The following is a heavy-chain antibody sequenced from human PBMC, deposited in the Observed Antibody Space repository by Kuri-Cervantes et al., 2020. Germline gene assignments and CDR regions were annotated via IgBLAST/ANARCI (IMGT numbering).Heavy chain of an antibody. D-gene: IGHD3-10*01. V-gene: IGHV1-46*01. CDR1: GFTFTNYG. Sequence: ASVKVSCKASGFTFTNYGISWVRQAPGQGLEWMGLINTSGGSRNYAQKFQDRVTMTRDTSTSTVYMELSSLRFEDTAVYYCARGGPTGSGSYAWAWGQGTLVTVSS. CDR3: ARGGPTGSGSYAWA. CDR2: INTSGGSR. J-gene: IGHJ4*02.